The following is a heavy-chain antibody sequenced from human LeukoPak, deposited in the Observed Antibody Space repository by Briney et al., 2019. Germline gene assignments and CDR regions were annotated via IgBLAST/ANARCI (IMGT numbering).Heavy chain of an antibody. Sequence: GGSLRLSCTPSGFIFNTYIMNWVRQAPGKGLEWISYINSGSSITQHADSVTGRFTISRDNARNSLYLQMNSLRAEDTAVYFCARSRYDSYGYFFCDYWGQGTLVTVSS. D-gene: IGHD5-18*01. CDR2: INSGSSIT. CDR3: ARSRYDSYGYFFCDY. J-gene: IGHJ4*02. CDR1: GFIFNTYI. V-gene: IGHV3-48*01.